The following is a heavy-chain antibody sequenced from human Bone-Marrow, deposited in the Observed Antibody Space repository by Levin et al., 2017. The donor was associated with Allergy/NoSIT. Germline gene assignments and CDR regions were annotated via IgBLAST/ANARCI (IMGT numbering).Heavy chain of an antibody. Sequence: GGSPRLSCAASGFTFSSYAMSWVRQAPGKGLEWVSAISGSGGSTYYADSVKGRFTISRDNSKNTLYLQMNSLRAEDTAVYYCAKEGAPSYDSSGYYFDYWGQGTLVTVSS. CDR1: GFTFSSYA. J-gene: IGHJ4*02. V-gene: IGHV3-23*01. D-gene: IGHD3-22*01. CDR3: AKEGAPSYDSSGYYFDY. CDR2: ISGSGGST.